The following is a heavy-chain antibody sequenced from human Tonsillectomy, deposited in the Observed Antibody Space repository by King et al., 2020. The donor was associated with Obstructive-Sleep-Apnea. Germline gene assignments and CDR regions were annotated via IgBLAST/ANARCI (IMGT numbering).Heavy chain of an antibody. CDR2: IIPILGIA. CDR1: GGTFSSYA. Sequence: QLVQSGAEVKKPGSSVKVSCKASGGTFSSYAISWVRQAPGQGLEWMGGIIPILGIANYAQKFQGRVTITADKSTSTAYMALSSLRSQDTAVYYCASEKMTTVVMEGSNVDYWGQGTLVTVSS. J-gene: IGHJ4*02. CDR3: ASEKMTTVVMEGSNVDY. V-gene: IGHV1-69*10. D-gene: IGHD4-23*01.